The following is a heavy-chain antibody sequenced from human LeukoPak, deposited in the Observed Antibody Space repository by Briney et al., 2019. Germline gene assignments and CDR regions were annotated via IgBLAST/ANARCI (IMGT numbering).Heavy chain of an antibody. CDR3: ARDPRDGRGQGAFDF. Sequence: GGSLRLSCAASGFTFSDYYMSWIRQAPGKGLEWVSSISSSSSRIYYADSVKGRFTISRDNAKNSLYLQMNSLRAEDTAVYYCARDPRDGRGQGAFDFWGQGTMVTVSP. CDR1: GFTFSDYY. V-gene: IGHV3-11*04. CDR2: ISSSSSRI. D-gene: IGHD3-22*01. J-gene: IGHJ3*01.